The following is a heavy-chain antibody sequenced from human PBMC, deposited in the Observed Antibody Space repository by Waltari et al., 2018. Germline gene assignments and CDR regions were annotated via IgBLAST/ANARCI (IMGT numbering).Heavy chain of an antibody. D-gene: IGHD3-3*01. Sequence: QVQLVQSGAEVKKPGASVKVSCKASGYTFTSYAMHWVRQAPGQRLEWMGWINAGNGNTKYSQKFQGRVTITRDTSASTAYMELSSLRSEDTAVYYCARDRTPGVRLITIFGVGSHPGFDYWGQGTLVTVSS. J-gene: IGHJ4*02. CDR1: GYTFTSYA. CDR3: ARDRTPGVRLITIFGVGSHPGFDY. CDR2: INAGNGNT. V-gene: IGHV1-3*01.